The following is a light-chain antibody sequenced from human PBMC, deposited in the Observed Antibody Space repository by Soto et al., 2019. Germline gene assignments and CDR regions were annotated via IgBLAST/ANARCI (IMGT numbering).Light chain of an antibody. CDR1: QGISSY. CDR2: AAS. CDR3: QQLNNYPPA. Sequence: DIQLTQSPSFLSASVGDRVTLTCRASQGISSYLAWYQQKPGKAPKLLIYAASTLQSGVPSRFSGSGSGTEFTLTISSLQPEDFATYYCQQLNNYPPAFGPGTTVDIK. J-gene: IGKJ3*01. V-gene: IGKV1-9*01.